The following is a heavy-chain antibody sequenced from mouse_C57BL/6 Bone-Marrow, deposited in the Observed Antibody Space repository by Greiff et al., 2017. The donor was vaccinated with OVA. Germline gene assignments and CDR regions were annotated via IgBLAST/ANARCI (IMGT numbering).Heavy chain of an antibody. CDR2: IDPANGNT. J-gene: IGHJ3*01. Sequence: VQLKQPVAELVRPGASVKLSCTASGFNITNSYMHWVKQRPEQGLEWIGRIDPANGNTNYAQKFPGKATITADTSSTTAYLQLSSLTSEDTAICCCASPWFAYWGQGTLVTVSA. CDR3: ASPWFAY. CDR1: GFNITNSY. V-gene: IGHV14-3*01.